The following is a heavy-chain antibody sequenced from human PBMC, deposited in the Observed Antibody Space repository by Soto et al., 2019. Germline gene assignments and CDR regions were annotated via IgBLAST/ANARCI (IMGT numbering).Heavy chain of an antibody. J-gene: IGHJ6*03. V-gene: IGHV4-34*01. D-gene: IGHD4-17*01. CDR2: INHSGST. CDR1: GGSFSGYY. Sequence: PSETLSLTCAVYGGSFSGYYWSWSLQPPGKGLEWIGEINHSGSTNYNPSLKSRVTISVDTSKNQFSLKLSSVTAADTAVYYCATGLYGDYNYMDVWGKGTTVTVSS. CDR3: ATGLYGDYNYMDV.